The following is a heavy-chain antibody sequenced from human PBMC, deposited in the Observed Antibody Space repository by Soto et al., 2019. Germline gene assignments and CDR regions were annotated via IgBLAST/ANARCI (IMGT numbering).Heavy chain of an antibody. V-gene: IGHV1-18*04. J-gene: IGHJ5*01. D-gene: IGHD5-12*01. CDR1: GYSFINYG. Sequence: QVQLVQSGAEVKKPGASVKVSCKFSGYSFINYGMTWVRQAPGQGFEWMGWISGSNGATNYAQRFQGRVTLTTDTSTNTAYMELRGLRLDDTAIYYCARDSKWLIINGNWFDSWGQGTLVTVSS. CDR3: ARDSKWLIINGNWFDS. CDR2: ISGSNGAT.